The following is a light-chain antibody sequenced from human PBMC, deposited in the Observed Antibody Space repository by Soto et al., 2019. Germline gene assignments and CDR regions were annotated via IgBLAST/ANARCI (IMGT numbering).Light chain of an antibody. J-gene: IGLJ1*01. CDR2: DVS. CDR1: SSDVGGYNY. CDR3: SSYAGTHVV. Sequence: QSLLTQPPSRSGSPGRSVTVSCTGTSSDVGGYNYVSWYQQHPDKAPKLMIYDVSKRPSGVPDRFSGSKSGNTASLTVTGLQAEDEADYYCSSYAGTHVVFGTGTKSPS. V-gene: IGLV2-8*01.